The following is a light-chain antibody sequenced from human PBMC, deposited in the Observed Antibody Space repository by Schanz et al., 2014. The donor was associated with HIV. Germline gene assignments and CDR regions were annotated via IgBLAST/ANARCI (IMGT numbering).Light chain of an antibody. CDR1: QGISSY. CDR2: AAS. V-gene: IGKV1-8*01. CDR3: QQLNSYSLT. Sequence: AIRMTQSPSSFSASTGDRVTITCRASQGISSYLAWYQQKPGKAPKLLIYAASTLQSGVPSRFSGSGSGTEFTLTISSLQPEDSATYYCQQLNSYSLTFGGGTKVEIK. J-gene: IGKJ4*01.